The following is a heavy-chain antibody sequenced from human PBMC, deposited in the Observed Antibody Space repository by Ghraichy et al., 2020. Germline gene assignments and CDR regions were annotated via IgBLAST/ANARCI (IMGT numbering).Heavy chain of an antibody. CDR2: ISWNSGSI. CDR1: GFTFDDYA. D-gene: IGHD3-22*01. Sequence: SLNISCAASGFTFDDYAMHWVRQAPGKGLEWVSGISWNSGSIGYADSVKGRFTISRDNAKNSLYLQMNSLRAEDTALYYCAKDMMVVVIKGGLFDYWGQGTLVTVSS. V-gene: IGHV3-9*01. CDR3: AKDMMVVVIKGGLFDY. J-gene: IGHJ4*02.